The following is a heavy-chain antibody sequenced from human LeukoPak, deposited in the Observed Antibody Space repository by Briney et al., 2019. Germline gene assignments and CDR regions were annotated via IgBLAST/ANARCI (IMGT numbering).Heavy chain of an antibody. CDR3: ARGISDGEYEGGRGS. Sequence: ASVKVSCKASGYTFTNYDINWVRQAPGRGLEWMGWMSPNTVNTGYAQKFQGRLTMTKNASITTAYMELSSLTSEDTAVYYCARGISDGEYEGGRGSWGQGTLVTVSS. J-gene: IGHJ4*02. CDR1: GYTFTNYD. V-gene: IGHV1-8*01. CDR2: MSPNTVNT. D-gene: IGHD4-17*01.